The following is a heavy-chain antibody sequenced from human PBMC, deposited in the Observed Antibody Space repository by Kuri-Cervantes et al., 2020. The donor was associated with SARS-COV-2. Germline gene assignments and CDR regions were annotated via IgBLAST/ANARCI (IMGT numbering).Heavy chain of an antibody. V-gene: IGHV3-33*01. D-gene: IGHD1-26*01. CDR3: ARDISRELPPSGGFDP. J-gene: IGHJ5*02. CDR2: IWYDGSNK. CDR1: GFTFSSYG. Sequence: LSLTCAASGFTFSSYGMRWVRQAPGKGLEWVAVIWYDGSNKYYADSVKGRFTISRDNSKNTLYLQMNSLRAEDTAVYYCARDISRELPPSGGFDPWGQGTLVTVSS.